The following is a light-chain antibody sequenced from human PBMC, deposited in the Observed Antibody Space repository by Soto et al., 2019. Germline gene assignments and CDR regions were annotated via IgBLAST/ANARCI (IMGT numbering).Light chain of an antibody. V-gene: IGLV4-69*01. CDR3: QTWGTGIV. CDR1: SGHRSFA. J-gene: IGLJ2*01. Sequence: QPVLTQSPSASASLGASVKLTCTLSSGHRSFAIAWHQQQPEKGPRYLMKLNSDGSHSKGDGIPDRFSGSSSGAERYLTISSLQSEDEADYYCQTWGTGIVFGGGTKVTVL. CDR2: LNSDGSH.